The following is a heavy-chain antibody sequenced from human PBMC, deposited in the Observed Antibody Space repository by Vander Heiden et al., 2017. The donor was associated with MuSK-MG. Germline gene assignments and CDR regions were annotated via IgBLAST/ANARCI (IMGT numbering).Heavy chain of an antibody. CDR2: IKYGGKT. CDR3: ARHESWNDPSDS. Sequence: QLQLQESGPGLVKPSETLSLTCTVSDASIRRTGGYWGWTRQPPGKGLEWIGSIKYGGKTYYNPSLKSRGTISVDTAKTQFSLTLSSVTAADTAIYDWARHESWNDPSDSWGQGALVPVSS. CDR1: DASIRRTGGY. V-gene: IGHV4-39*01. J-gene: IGHJ5*01. D-gene: IGHD1-1*01.